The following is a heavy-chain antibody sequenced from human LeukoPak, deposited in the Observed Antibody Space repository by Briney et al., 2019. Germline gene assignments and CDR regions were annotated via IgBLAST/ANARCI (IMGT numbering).Heavy chain of an antibody. CDR1: GYTFTGYY. CDR2: INPNSGGT. V-gene: IGHV1-2*02. J-gene: IGHJ4*02. D-gene: IGHD6-6*01. Sequence: GASVKVSCKASGYTFTGYYMHWVRQAPGQGLEWMGWINPNSGGTNYAQKFQGRVTMTRDTSISTAYMELSRLRSDDTAVYYCAVTNFEYSSSSHYFDYWGQGTLVTVSS. CDR3: AVTNFEYSSSSHYFDY.